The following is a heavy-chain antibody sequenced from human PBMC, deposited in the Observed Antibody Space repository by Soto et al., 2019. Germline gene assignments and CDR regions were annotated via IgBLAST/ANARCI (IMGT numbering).Heavy chain of an antibody. D-gene: IGHD4-17*01. CDR1: GGSISSGDYY. J-gene: IGHJ4*02. V-gene: IGHV4-30-4*01. CDR3: ASDTVTTPYYFDY. CDR2: IYYSGST. Sequence: QVQLQESGPGLVKPSQTLSLTCTVSGGSISSGDYYWSWIREPPGKGLEWIGYIYYSGSTYYNPSLKSRVTISVDTSKNQCSLKLSSVTAADTAVYYCASDTVTTPYYFDYWGQGTLVTVSS.